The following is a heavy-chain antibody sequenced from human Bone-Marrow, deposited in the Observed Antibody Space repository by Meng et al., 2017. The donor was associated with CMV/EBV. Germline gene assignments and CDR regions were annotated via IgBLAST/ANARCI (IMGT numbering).Heavy chain of an antibody. Sequence: GGSLRLSCAASGFTSSSYAMSWVRQAPGKGLEWVSVIYSGGSSTYYADSVKGRFTISRDNSKNTLYLQMNSLRAEDTAVYYCAKGGSTSLYYYYGMDVWGQGTTVTVSS. D-gene: IGHD2-2*01. J-gene: IGHJ6*02. CDR2: IYSGGSST. V-gene: IGHV3-23*03. CDR3: AKGGSTSLYYYYGMDV. CDR1: GFTSSSYA.